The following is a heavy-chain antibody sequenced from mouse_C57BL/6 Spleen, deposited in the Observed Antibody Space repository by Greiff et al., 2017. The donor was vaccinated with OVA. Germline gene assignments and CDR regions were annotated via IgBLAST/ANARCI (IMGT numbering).Heavy chain of an antibody. CDR3: VSSSNYPRRDAMDY. J-gene: IGHJ4*01. CDR2: IDPSDSYT. V-gene: IGHV1-50*01. Sequence: QVQLQQSGAELVKPGASVKLSCKASGYTFTSYWMQWVKQRPGQGLEWIGEIDPSDSYTNYNQKFKGKATLTVDTSSSTAYMQLSSLTSEDSAVYYCVSSSNYPRRDAMDYWGQGTSVTVSS. D-gene: IGHD2-5*01. CDR1: GYTFTSYW.